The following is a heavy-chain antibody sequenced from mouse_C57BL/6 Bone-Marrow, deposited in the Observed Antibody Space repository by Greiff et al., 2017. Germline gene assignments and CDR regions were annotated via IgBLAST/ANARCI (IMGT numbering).Heavy chain of an antibody. CDR2: IRSKSNNYAT. J-gene: IGHJ1*03. CDR3: VRQYSLYYYGSSYGYFDV. V-gene: IGHV10-1*01. Sequence: EVQLQESGGGLVQPKGSLKLSCAASGFSFNTYAMNWVRQAPGKGLEWVARIRSKSNNYATYYADSVKDRFTISRDDSESMLYLQMNNVKTEDTAMYYCVRQYSLYYYGSSYGYFDVWGTGTTVTVSS. D-gene: IGHD1-1*01. CDR1: GFSFNTYA.